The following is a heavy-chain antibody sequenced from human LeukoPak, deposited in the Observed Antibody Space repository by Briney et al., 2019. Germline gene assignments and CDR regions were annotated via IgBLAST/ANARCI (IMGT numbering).Heavy chain of an antibody. Sequence: PSETLSLTCAVSGGSISSGGYSWSWIRQPPGKGQEWIGYIYHSGSTYYNPSLKSRVTISVDTSKNQFSLKLNSVTATDMAVYYCARHYGPWGQGTLVTVSS. CDR1: GGSISSGGYS. J-gene: IGHJ4*02. CDR3: ARHYGP. V-gene: IGHV4-30-2*03. D-gene: IGHD3-10*01. CDR2: IYHSGST.